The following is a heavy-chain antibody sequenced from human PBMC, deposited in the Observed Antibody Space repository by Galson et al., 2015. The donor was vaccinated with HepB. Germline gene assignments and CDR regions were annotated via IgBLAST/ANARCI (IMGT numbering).Heavy chain of an antibody. V-gene: IGHV3-23*01. D-gene: IGHD2-8*02. CDR3: AKAKLGRCTGVFYYYFDY. J-gene: IGHJ4*02. Sequence: SLRLSCAASGFTFSTYAMSWVRQAPGKRLEWVSAVSGSDSGTYYADSVKGRFTVSRDNSKNTQYLQMNTLRAEDTAVYYCAKAKLGRCTGVFYYYFDYWGQGTLVTVSS. CDR2: VSGSDSGT. CDR1: GFTFSTYA.